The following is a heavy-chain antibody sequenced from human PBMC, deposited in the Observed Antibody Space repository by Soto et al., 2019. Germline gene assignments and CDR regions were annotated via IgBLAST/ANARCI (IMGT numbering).Heavy chain of an antibody. J-gene: IGHJ4*02. CDR1: GFTFSSYE. CDR3: ARDLVAAAADY. D-gene: IGHD6-13*01. CDR2: ISSSGGST. V-gene: IGHV3-48*03. Sequence: EVQLVESGGALVQPGGSLRLSCAASGFTFSSYEMNWVRQAPGKGLEWVSYISSSGGSTYYADSVKGRFTISRDNAKNSVYLQMNSLRAEDTAVYYCARDLVAAAADYWGQGTLFNVSS.